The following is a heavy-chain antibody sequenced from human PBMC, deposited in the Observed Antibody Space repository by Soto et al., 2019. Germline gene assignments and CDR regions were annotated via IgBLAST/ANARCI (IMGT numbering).Heavy chain of an antibody. CDR1: GYTLTELS. Sequence: GASVKVSCKVSGYTLTELSMHWVRQAPGKGLEWMGGFDPEDGETIYAQKFQGRVTMTEDASITTAYMELSRLSSDDTAFYYCATSSDWSPLLDYWGQGTLVTVSS. J-gene: IGHJ4*02. CDR3: ATSSDWSPLLDY. D-gene: IGHD6-19*01. CDR2: FDPEDGET. V-gene: IGHV1-24*01.